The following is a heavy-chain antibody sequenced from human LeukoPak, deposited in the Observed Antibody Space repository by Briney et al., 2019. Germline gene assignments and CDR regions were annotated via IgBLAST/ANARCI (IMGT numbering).Heavy chain of an antibody. Sequence: SETLSLTCTVSGGSITSGSYYWNWIRQPAGKGLEWIGRIYISDSTNYNPSLKSRVSISVDTSKNQFSLNLSSVTAADTAVYYCARGRLGDSFDYWGQGILVTVSS. J-gene: IGHJ4*02. CDR2: IYISDST. D-gene: IGHD3-16*01. V-gene: IGHV4-61*02. CDR3: ARGRLGDSFDY. CDR1: GGSITSGSYY.